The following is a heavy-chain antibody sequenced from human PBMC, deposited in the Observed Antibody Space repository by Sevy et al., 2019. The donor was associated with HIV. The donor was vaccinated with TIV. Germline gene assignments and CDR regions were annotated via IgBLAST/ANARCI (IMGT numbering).Heavy chain of an antibody. CDR2: ISWNSGSI. CDR1: GFTFDDYA. V-gene: IGHV3-9*01. J-gene: IGHJ3*02. CDR3: AKDDYGERAFDI. Sequence: GGSLRLSCAASGFTFDDYAMHWVRQAPGKGLEWVSGISWNSGSIGYADSVKGRFTISRDNAKNSLYLQMNSLRAEDTALYYCAKDDYGERAFDIWGQGTMVTVSS. D-gene: IGHD4-17*01.